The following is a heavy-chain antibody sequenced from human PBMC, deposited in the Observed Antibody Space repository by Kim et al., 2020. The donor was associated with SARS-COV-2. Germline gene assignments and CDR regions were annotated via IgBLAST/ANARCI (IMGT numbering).Heavy chain of an antibody. Sequence: SYADSVKGRFTMSRDNAKNTLYLQMNSLRAEDTAVYYCERVYGSSLYFDYWGQGTLVTVSS. J-gene: IGHJ4*02. V-gene: IGHV3-74*01. CDR3: ERVYGSSLYFDY. D-gene: IGHD3-10*01.